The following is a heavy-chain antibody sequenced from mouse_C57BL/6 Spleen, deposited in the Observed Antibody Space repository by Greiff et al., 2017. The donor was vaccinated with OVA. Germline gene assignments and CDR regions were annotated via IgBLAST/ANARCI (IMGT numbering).Heavy chain of an antibody. CDR2: INPNNGGT. D-gene: IGHD4-1*01. CDR1: GYTFTDYY. CDR3: ARDGDRTGTGFAY. J-gene: IGHJ3*01. Sequence: VQLQQSGPELVKPGASVKISCKASGYTFTDYYMNWVKQSHGKSLEWIGDINPNNGGTSYNQKFKGKATLTVDKSSSTAYMELRSLTSEDSAVYYCARDGDRTGTGFAYWGQGTLVTVSA. V-gene: IGHV1-26*01.